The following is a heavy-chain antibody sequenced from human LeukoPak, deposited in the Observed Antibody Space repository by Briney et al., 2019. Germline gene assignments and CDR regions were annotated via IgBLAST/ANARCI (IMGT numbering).Heavy chain of an antibody. CDR2: VNTVSSYI. CDR1: GFTFSDYS. Sequence: GGSLRLSCAASGFTFSDYSMNWVRQAPGKGLEWVASVNTVSSYIYYADSMRGRFTISRDNAKNSLLLQMNSLRAEDTAVYYCARLRRNSDRSDFFYYYDHWGQGTLVTVSS. D-gene: IGHD3-22*01. V-gene: IGHV3-21*01. CDR3: ARLRRNSDRSDFFYYYDH. J-gene: IGHJ4*02.